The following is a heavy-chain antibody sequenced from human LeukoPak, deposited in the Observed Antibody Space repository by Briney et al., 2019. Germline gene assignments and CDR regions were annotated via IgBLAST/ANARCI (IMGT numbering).Heavy chain of an antibody. CDR3: ARDGFCSSSSCYPLNWFDP. D-gene: IGHD2-2*03. Sequence: GRSLRLYCAASGFTSSNYGMHWVREAPGKGAERVAVIWHDGSNKYYADSVKGRFTISRDNAKNKLYLQMNSLRAEDTAVYYCARDGFCSSSSCYPLNWFDPWGQGTLVTVSS. CDR1: GFTSSNYG. J-gene: IGHJ5*02. V-gene: IGHV3-33*01. CDR2: IWHDGSNK.